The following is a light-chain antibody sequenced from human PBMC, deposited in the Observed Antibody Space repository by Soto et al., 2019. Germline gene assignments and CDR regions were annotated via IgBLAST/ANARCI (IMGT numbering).Light chain of an antibody. V-gene: IGKV1-39*01. Sequence: DIPMTQSPSSLYASVGERVTITCRASQSISSYLNWYQQKPGKAPKLLIYAASSLQSGVPSRFSGSGSGTDFTLTISSLQPEDFATYYCQQSYSTPQTFGQGTKVEIK. CDR3: QQSYSTPQT. J-gene: IGKJ1*01. CDR2: AAS. CDR1: QSISSY.